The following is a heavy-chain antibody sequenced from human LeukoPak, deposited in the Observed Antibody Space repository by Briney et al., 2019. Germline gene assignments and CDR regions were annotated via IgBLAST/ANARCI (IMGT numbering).Heavy chain of an antibody. Sequence: GGSLRLSCAASGFTFSSYWMSWVRQAPGKGRECVANIKQDGSEKYYVDSVKGRFTISRDNAKNSLYLQMNSLRAEDTAVYYCAELGITMIGGVWGKGTTVTISS. CDR3: AELGITMIGGV. CDR1: GFTFSSYW. CDR2: IKQDGSEK. J-gene: IGHJ6*04. D-gene: IGHD3-10*02. V-gene: IGHV3-7*01.